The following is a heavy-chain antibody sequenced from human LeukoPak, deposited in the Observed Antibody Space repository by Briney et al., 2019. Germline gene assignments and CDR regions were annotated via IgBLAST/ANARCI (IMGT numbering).Heavy chain of an antibody. CDR3: AKEQRAGTTPSFDY. Sequence: GGSLRLSCAASGFTFSSYAMSWVRQAPGKGLQWVSAINAGGGSTYYADSVKGRFTISRDNSKNTLYLQMNSLRAEDTAIYYCAKEQRAGTTPSFDYWGPGALVTVSS. J-gene: IGHJ4*02. CDR1: GFTFSSYA. CDR2: INAGGGST. V-gene: IGHV3-23*01. D-gene: IGHD1-1*01.